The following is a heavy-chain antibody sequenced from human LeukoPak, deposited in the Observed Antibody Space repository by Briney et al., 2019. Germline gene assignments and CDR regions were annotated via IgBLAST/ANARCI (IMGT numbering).Heavy chain of an antibody. V-gene: IGHV1-69*13. D-gene: IGHD6-19*01. J-gene: IGHJ4*02. CDR1: GYTFTSYY. CDR2: IIPILGTA. Sequence: ASVKVSCKASGYTFTSYYMHWVRQAPGQGLEWMGGIIPILGTAKYPQRFQGRVTITADEITSTAYMELSSLTSEDTAVYYCARDREYSSGWYKDYWGQGTLVTVSS. CDR3: ARDREYSSGWYKDY.